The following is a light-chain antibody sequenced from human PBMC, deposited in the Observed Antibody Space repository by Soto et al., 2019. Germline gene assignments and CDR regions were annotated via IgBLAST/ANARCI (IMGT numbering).Light chain of an antibody. CDR1: QTVRNNY. CDR3: QQYGSSPRT. CDR2: DAS. J-gene: IGKJ1*01. V-gene: IGKV3-20*01. Sequence: EFVFTQSPRTLSLSPGERATLSCRASQTVRNNYLAWYQQKPGQAPRLLIYDASSRATGIPDRFSGGGSGTDFTLTISSLEPEDFAVYYCQQYGSSPRTFGQGTKVDIK.